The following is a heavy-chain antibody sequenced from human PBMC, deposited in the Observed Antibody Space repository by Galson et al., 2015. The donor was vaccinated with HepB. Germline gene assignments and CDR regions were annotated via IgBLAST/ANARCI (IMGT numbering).Heavy chain of an antibody. CDR3: TTDLALITMIVVPHSGGDY. Sequence: SLRLSCAASGFTFSNARMSWVRQAPGKGLEWVGRIKSKTDGGTTDYAAPVKGRFTISRDDSKNTLYLQMNSLETEDTAVYYCTTDLALITMIVVPHSGGDYWGQGTLVTVSS. D-gene: IGHD3-22*01. V-gene: IGHV3-15*01. J-gene: IGHJ4*02. CDR1: GFTFSNAR. CDR2: IKSKTDGGTT.